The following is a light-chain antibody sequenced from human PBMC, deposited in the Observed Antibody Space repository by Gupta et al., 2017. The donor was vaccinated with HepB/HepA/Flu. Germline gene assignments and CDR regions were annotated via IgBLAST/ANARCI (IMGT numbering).Light chain of an antibody. CDR1: ESLVHSDGNTY. CDR2: KIS. V-gene: IGKV2-24*01. J-gene: IGKJ1*01. CDR3: WQTEHFPRT. Sequence: DAVMTQSPLSLPVTLGQPASISCRSTESLVHSDGNTYLNWLQQRPGQPPRLLIYKISNRFSGVPDRFSGSGAGTDFTLKISRVEAEDVGIYYCWQTEHFPRTFGQGTKVEIK.